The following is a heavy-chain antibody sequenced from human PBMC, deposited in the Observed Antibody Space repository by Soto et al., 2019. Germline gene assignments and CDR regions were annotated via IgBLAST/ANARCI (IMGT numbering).Heavy chain of an antibody. CDR3: VRVGYAYGNDP. CDR1: GFTFSDYY. V-gene: IGHV3-11*01. J-gene: IGHJ5*02. Sequence: QVQLVESGGGLVKPGGSLRLSCVASGFTFSDYYMSWIRQAPGKGLEWVSYISPSGGTIYYADSVKGRFTLSRDNAKNSLYLQMNSLRAEDTAVYHCVRVGYAYGNDPWGQGTLVAVSS. D-gene: IGHD3-10*01. CDR2: ISPSGGTI.